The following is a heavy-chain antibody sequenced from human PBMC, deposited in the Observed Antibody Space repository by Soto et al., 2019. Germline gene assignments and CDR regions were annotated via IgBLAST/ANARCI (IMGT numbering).Heavy chain of an antibody. CDR1: GGSITTSPYH. D-gene: IGHD3-10*01. Sequence: SETLSLTCTVSGGSITTSPYHWGWIRQPPGKGLEWIASISHSGSTHYYPSLKTRVTISVDTSRNHFSLKLNSVTAADTAFYYFARRGSFGSGSYYNDMFDYWGQGTLVTVSS. J-gene: IGHJ4*02. CDR3: ARRGSFGSGSYYNDMFDY. CDR2: ISHSGST. V-gene: IGHV4-39*01.